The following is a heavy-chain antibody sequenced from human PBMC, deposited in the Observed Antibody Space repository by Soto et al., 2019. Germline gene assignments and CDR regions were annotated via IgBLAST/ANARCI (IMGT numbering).Heavy chain of an antibody. V-gene: IGHV1-8*01. CDR2: MNPNSGNT. D-gene: IGHD5-18*01. CDR1: GYTFPSYD. CDR3: ARGGGYSYGYDY. J-gene: IGHJ4*02. Sequence: SVKVACKDSGYTFPSYDTNWVRQATGQGLERMGWMNPNSGNTGYAKKFQGRVTMTRNTSISTAHMELSSLRSEDTAVYYCARGGGYSYGYDYWGQGTLV.